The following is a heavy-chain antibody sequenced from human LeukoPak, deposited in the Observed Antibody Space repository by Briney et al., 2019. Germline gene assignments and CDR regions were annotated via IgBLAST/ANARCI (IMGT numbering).Heavy chain of an antibody. V-gene: IGHV3-23*01. J-gene: IGHJ4*02. CDR1: GFTFSSYS. CDR3: AKDKVGATSDY. D-gene: IGHD1-26*01. CDR2: ISGSGGST. Sequence: GGSLRLSCAASGFTFSSYSMNWVRQAPGEGLEWVSAISGSGGSTYYADSVKGRFTISRDNSKNTLYLQMNCLRAEDTAVYYCAKDKVGATSDYWGQGTLVTVSS.